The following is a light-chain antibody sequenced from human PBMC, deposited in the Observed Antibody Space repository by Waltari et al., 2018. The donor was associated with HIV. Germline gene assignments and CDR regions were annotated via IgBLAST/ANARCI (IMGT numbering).Light chain of an antibody. J-gene: IGLJ1*01. CDR1: SSDIGYFDY. CDR2: EVS. Sequence: QSALTQPRSVSGSPGQSVTISCTGTSSDIGYFDYVSWYQQYPGTAPKVIIYEVSQRPSGVPDRFTASKSDITASLTISGLQDEDEADYYCCSYAGTYTYVFGTGTTVTVL. V-gene: IGLV2-11*01. CDR3: CSYAGTYTYV.